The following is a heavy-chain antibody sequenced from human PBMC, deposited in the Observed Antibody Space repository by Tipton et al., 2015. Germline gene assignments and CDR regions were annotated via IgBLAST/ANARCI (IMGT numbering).Heavy chain of an antibody. V-gene: IGHV3-23*01. D-gene: IGHD6-13*01. CDR3: ARVAGGEVY. CDR1: GFPFSAHG. CDR2: ISASGGDT. J-gene: IGHJ4*02. Sequence: SLRLSCVASGFPFSAHGLNWVRQAPGKGLEWVSSISASGGDTFYTGSVQGRFTISRDNSKNTLFLQMNSLRVEDTAVYSCARVAGGEVYWGQGTLVTVSS.